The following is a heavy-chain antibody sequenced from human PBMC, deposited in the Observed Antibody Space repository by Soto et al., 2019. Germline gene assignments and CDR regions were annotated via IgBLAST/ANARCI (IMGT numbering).Heavy chain of an antibody. CDR3: ARDQSTVTKRANCYYYALDV. V-gene: IGHV4-31*03. D-gene: IGHD4-17*01. CDR1: GGSISSGGYY. Sequence: RSVTCSVSGGSISSGGYYWNWIRQHPGKGLEWIGYIYYSGSTYYNPSLKSRVTISVDTSKNQFSLKLSSVTAADTAVYYCARDQSTVTKRANCYYYALDVWGKGTTVTVSS. J-gene: IGHJ6*04. CDR2: IYYSGST.